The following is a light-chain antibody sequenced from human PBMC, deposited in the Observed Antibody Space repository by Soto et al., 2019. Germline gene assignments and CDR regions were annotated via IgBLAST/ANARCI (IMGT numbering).Light chain of an antibody. V-gene: IGKV1-39*01. J-gene: IGKJ3*01. CDR2: AAS. Sequence: IQLTQSPSSLSASVGDRVTITFRASQSISSYLNWYQQKPGKAPKLLIYAASNLQSGVPSRFSGSGSGTDFTLSISSLQPEDFATYYCQQSYRTPLFGPGTKVDIK. CDR1: QSISSY. CDR3: QQSYRTPL.